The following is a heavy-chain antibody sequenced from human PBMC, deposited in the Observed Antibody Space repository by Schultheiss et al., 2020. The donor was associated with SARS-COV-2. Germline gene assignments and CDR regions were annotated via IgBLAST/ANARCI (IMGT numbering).Heavy chain of an antibody. J-gene: IGHJ6*03. CDR3: ARGGTAVAGFYYYYYMDV. D-gene: IGHD6-19*01. CDR1: GFTFSSYG. Sequence: GGSLRLSCAASGFTFSSYGMHWVRQAPGKGLEWVSVIYSGGSTYYADSVKGRFTISRHNSKNTLYLQMNSLRAEDTAVYYCARGGTAVAGFYYYYYMDVWGKGTTVTVSS. V-gene: IGHV3-53*04. CDR2: IYSGGST.